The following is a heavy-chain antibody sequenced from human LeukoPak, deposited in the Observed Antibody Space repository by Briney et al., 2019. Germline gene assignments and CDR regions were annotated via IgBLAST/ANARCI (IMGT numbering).Heavy chain of an antibody. CDR3: ARNTSSSPWFDP. CDR1: GGSFSGYY. J-gene: IGHJ5*02. D-gene: IGHD6-6*01. V-gene: IGHV4-34*01. CDR2: INHSGST. Sequence: SSETLSLTCAVYGGSFSGYYWSWIRQPPGKGLEWIGEINHSGSTNYNPSLKSRVTISVDTSKNQFSLEMTSVTAADTAVYYCARNTSSSPWFDPWGQGTLVTVSS.